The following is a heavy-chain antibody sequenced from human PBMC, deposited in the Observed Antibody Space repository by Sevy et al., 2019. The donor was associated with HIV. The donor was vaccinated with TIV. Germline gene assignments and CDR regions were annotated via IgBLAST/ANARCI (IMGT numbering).Heavy chain of an antibody. CDR3: TGVITMVRGVGEYYYYGMDV. D-gene: IGHD3-10*01. CDR1: GFTFGDYA. CDR2: IRSKAYGGTT. Sequence: GGSLRLSCTASGFTFGDYAMSWFRQAPGKGLEWGGFIRSKAYGGTTEYAASVKGRFTISRDDSKSIAYLQMNSLKTEDTAVYYCTGVITMVRGVGEYYYYGMDVWGQGTTVTVSS. V-gene: IGHV3-49*03. J-gene: IGHJ6*02.